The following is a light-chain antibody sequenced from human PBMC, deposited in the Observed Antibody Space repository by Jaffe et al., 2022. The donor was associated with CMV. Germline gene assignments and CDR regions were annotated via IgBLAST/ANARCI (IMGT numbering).Light chain of an antibody. CDR1: QSISTY. J-gene: IGKJ4*01. V-gene: IGKV1-39*01. CDR2: SAS. Sequence: DIQMTQSPSSLSASVGDRVTITCRTSQSISTYLNWYQQKPGKAPKLLIYSASNLQSGVPSRFSGSGSGTDFTLTISSLQPEDFATYYCQQSSSTPLTFGGGTKVEIK. CDR3: QQSSSTPLT.